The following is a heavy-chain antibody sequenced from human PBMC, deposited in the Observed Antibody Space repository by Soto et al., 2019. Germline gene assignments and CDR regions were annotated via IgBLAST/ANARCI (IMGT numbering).Heavy chain of an antibody. CDR2: INPSGGST. Sequence: ASVKVSCKASGYTFTSYYMHWVRQAPGQGLEWMGIINPSGGSTSYAQKSQGRVTMTRDTSTSTVYMELSSLRSEDTAVYYCARAGDSSGYYFMGYYYYGMDVWGQGTTVTVSS. V-gene: IGHV1-46*01. CDR1: GYTFTSYY. J-gene: IGHJ6*02. D-gene: IGHD3-22*01. CDR3: ARAGDSSGYYFMGYYYYGMDV.